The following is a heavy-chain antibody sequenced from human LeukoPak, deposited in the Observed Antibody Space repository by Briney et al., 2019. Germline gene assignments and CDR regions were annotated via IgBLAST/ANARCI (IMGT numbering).Heavy chain of an antibody. CDR3: AKGTITGYSSSWSDY. CDR1: GFTFDDYA. D-gene: IGHD6-13*01. V-gene: IGHV3-9*01. CDR2: ISWNGGGI. J-gene: IGHJ4*02. Sequence: PGGSLRLSCAASGFTFDDYAMHWVWQVPGKGLEWVSGISWNGGGIGYADSVKGRFTISRDNAKKSLYLQMNSLRAEDTALYYCAKGTITGYSSSWSDYWGQGTLVTVSS.